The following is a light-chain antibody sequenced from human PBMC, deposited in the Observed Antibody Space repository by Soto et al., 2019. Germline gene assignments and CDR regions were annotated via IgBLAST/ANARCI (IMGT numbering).Light chain of an antibody. CDR2: DVN. V-gene: IGLV2-14*01. CDR1: SSDIGGFIH. CDR3: SSFTSSSSYV. J-gene: IGLJ1*01. Sequence: QSALTQPASVSDSPGQSITISCIGTSSDIGGFIHVSWHQQHPGKAPKLIIYDVNNRPAGVSNRFFGSKTGNTASLIISGLQAEDEADYYCSSFTSSSSYVFGSGTKLTVL.